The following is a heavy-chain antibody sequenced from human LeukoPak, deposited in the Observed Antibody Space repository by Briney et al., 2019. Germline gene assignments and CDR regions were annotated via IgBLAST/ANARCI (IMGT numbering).Heavy chain of an antibody. CDR2: INPNSGGT. D-gene: IGHD7-27*01. J-gene: IGHJ5*02. CDR3: ARRSWGGFDP. CDR1: GYTFTGYY. V-gene: IGHV1-2*02. Sequence: ASVKVSCKASGYTFTGYYMHWVRQAPGQGVEWMGWINPNSGGTNYAQKFQGSVTMTRYTSISTAYMELSRLRSDDTAVYYCARRSWGGFDPWGQGTLVTVSS.